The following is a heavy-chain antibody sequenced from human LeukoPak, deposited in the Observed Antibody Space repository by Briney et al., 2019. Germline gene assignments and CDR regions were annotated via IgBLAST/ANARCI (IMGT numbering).Heavy chain of an antibody. V-gene: IGHV4-61*02. CDR1: GGSISSGSYY. CDR2: IYTSGST. CDR3: ARDCQLRRRYDFWSGSWGFDP. D-gene: IGHD3-3*01. J-gene: IGHJ5*02. Sequence: SETLSLTCTVSGGSISSGSYYWSWIRQPAGKGLEWIGRIYTSGSTNYNPSLKSRVTISVDTSKNQFSLKLSSVTAADTAVYYCARDCQLRRRYDFWSGSWGFDPWGQGTLVTVSS.